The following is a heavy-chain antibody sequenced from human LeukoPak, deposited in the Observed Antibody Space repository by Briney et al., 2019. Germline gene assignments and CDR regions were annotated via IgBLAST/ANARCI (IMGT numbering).Heavy chain of an antibody. D-gene: IGHD2-15*01. CDR3: ARLGCSGGSCYPRWFDP. V-gene: IGHV4-4*07. CDR2: IYTSGST. CDR1: GGSISSYY. Sequence: SETLSLTCTVSGGSISSYYWSWIRQPAGKGLEWIGRIYTSGSTNYNPSLKSRVTMSVDTSKNQFSLKLSSVTAADTAVYYCARLGCSGGSCYPRWFDPWGQGTLVTVSS. J-gene: IGHJ5*02.